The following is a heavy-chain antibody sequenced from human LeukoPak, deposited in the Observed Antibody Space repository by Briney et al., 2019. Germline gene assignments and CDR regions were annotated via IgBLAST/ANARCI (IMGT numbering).Heavy chain of an antibody. Sequence: SDTLSLTCAVSGYSISSGYYWGWIRQPPGKGLEWIGSIYHSGSTYYNPSLKSRVTISVDTSKNQFSLKLSSVTAADTAVYYCARAPGYYYMDVWGKGTTVTVSS. CDR3: ARAPGYYYMDV. CDR2: IYHSGST. J-gene: IGHJ6*03. V-gene: IGHV4-38-2*01. CDR1: GYSISSGYY. D-gene: IGHD3-10*01.